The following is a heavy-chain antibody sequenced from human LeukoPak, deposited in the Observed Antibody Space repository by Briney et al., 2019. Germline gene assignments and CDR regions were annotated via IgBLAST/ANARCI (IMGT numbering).Heavy chain of an antibody. CDR2: IYYSGST. CDR1: GGSISSSSYY. CDR3: ARNAIQWDPYYMDV. Sequence: SETLSLTCTVSGGSISSSSYYWGWIRQPPGKGLEWIGSIYYSGSTYYNPSLKSRVTISVDTSKNQFSLKLSSVTAADTAVYYCARNAIQWDPYYMDVWGKGTTVTISS. V-gene: IGHV4-39*01. D-gene: IGHD1-26*01. J-gene: IGHJ6*03.